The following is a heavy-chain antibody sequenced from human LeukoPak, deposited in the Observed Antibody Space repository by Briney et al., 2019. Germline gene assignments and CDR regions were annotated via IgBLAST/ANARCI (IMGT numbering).Heavy chain of an antibody. CDR1: GVSISSYY. Sequence: SETLTLTCTASGVSISSYYWSWIRQPPGKGLEWIGYIYYSGSTNYNPSLKSRVTISVDTSKNQSSLKLSPVTAADTAVYYCARTRYSSSRGYYFDYWGQGTLVTVSS. J-gene: IGHJ4*02. V-gene: IGHV4-59*01. CDR3: ARTRYSSSRGYYFDY. D-gene: IGHD6-13*01. CDR2: IYYSGST.